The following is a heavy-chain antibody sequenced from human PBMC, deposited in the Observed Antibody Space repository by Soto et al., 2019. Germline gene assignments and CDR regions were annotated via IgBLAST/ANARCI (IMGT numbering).Heavy chain of an antibody. CDR2: IFHSGTP. D-gene: IGHD3-22*01. V-gene: IGHV4-38-2*01. Sequence: PSETLSLTCAVSSDSISSGYYCDWIRQPPGKGLEWIGSIFHSGTPYYNPSLKSRLTISMDTSKTQFSLKLPSVTAADPPVYYCARRGSRSSSALPYYDYWGRGILVTVSS. CDR3: ARRGSRSSSALPYYDY. CDR1: SDSISSGYY. J-gene: IGHJ4*02.